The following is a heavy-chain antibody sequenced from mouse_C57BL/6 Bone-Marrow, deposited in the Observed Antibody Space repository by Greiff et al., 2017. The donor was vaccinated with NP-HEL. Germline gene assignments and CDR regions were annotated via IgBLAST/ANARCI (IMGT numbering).Heavy chain of an antibody. J-gene: IGHJ1*03. V-gene: IGHV5-12*01. CDR3: ARQGYWYFDV. CDR1: GFTFSDYY. CDR2: ISNGGGST. Sequence: EVKLMESGGGLVQPGGSLKLSCAASGFTFSDYYMYWVRQTPEKRLEWVAYISNGGGSTYYPDTVKGRFTISRDNAKNTLYLQMSRLKSEDTAMYYCARQGYWYFDVWGTGTTVTVSS.